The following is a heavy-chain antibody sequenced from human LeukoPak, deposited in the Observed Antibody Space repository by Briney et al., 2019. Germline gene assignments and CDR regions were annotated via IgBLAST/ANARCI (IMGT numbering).Heavy chain of an antibody. V-gene: IGHV6-1*01. CDR2: TYYRSKWYN. Sequence: SQTLSLTCAISGDSVSSNNGAWNWIWQSPSRGLEWLGRTYYRSKWYNDYAGSFISRITISPDTSKNQFSLQLDSVTPEDTAVYYCARDVGATGWHTFDYWGQGTLVTVSS. CDR1: GDSVSSNNGA. J-gene: IGHJ4*02. D-gene: IGHD3-9*01. CDR3: ARDVGATGWHTFDY.